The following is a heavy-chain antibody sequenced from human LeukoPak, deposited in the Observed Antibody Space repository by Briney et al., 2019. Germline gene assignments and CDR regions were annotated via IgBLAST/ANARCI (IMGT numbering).Heavy chain of an antibody. CDR2: IIPIFGTA. D-gene: IGHD6-13*01. CDR3: ARGSSSWYHYFDY. CDR1: VGTFSSYA. V-gene: IGHV1-69*13. Sequence: ASVTVSCKASVGTFSSYAISWVRQAPGQGLEWMGGIIPIFGTANYAQKFQGRVTITADESTSTAYMELSILRSEDTAVYYCARGSSSWYHYFDYWGQGTLVTVSS. J-gene: IGHJ4*02.